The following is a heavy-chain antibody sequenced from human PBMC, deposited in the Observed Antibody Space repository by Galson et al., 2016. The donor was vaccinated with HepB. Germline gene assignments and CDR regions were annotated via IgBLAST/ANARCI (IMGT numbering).Heavy chain of an antibody. CDR2: IRNKADNYAT. J-gene: IGHJ4*02. CDR1: GFTFRDYA. V-gene: IGHV3-73*01. CDR3: ARHVIDY. Sequence: SLRLSCAVSGFTFRDYAMHWVRQASGKGLEWVGLIRNKADNYATVYAASVKGKFSISRDDSKNTAYLQMNSLKTDVTAVYYCARHVIDYWGQGTLVTVSS.